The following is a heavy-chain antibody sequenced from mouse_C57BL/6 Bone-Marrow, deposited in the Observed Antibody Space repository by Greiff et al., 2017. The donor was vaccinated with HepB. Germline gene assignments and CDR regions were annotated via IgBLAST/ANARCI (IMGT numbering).Heavy chain of an antibody. CDR1: GYTFTSYW. J-gene: IGHJ1*03. CDR2: IYPGSGST. CDR3: AGLLRYPGKDV. Sequence: VKLVESGAELVKPGASVKMSCKASGYTFTSYWITWVKQRPGQGLEWIGDIYPGSGSTNYNEKFKSKATLTVDTSSSTAYMQRSSLTSEDSAVYYCAGLLRYPGKDVWGTGTTVTVSS. V-gene: IGHV1-55*01. D-gene: IGHD1-1*01.